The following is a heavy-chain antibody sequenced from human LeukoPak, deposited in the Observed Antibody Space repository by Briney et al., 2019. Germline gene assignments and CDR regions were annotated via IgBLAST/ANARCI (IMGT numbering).Heavy chain of an antibody. CDR1: GYTFTSYG. J-gene: IGHJ5*02. Sequence: GASVKVSCKASGYTFTSYGISWVRQAPGQGLEWMGWISAYNGNTNYAQKLQGRVTMTTDTSTSTAYMGLRSLRSDDTAVYYCARARRYQLPNWFDPWGQGTLVTVSS. CDR3: ARARRYQLPNWFDP. V-gene: IGHV1-18*01. D-gene: IGHD2-2*01. CDR2: ISAYNGNT.